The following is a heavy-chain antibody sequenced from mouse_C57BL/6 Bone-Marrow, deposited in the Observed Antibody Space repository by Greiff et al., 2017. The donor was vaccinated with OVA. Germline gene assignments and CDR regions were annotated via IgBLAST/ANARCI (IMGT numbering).Heavy chain of an antibody. CDR1: GYTFTSYW. CDR2: IHPNSGST. V-gene: IGHV1-64*01. D-gene: IGHD4-1*01. CDR3: ARSLGREAY. Sequence: QVQLKQPGAELVKPGASVKLSCKASGYTFTSYWRHGGKQRPGQGLEWIGMIHPNSGSTNYNEKFKSKATLTVDKSSSTAYMQLSSLTSEDSAVYYCARSLGREAYWGQGTLVTVSA. J-gene: IGHJ3*01.